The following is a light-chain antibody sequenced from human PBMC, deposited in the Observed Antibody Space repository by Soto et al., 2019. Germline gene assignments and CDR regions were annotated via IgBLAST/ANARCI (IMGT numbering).Light chain of an antibody. CDR3: SSYTSSRTYI. CDR1: SSYVGGYNY. CDR2: DVS. J-gene: IGLJ1*01. V-gene: IGLV2-14*03. Sequence: QSVLAQPASVSGSPGQSITISCTGTSSYVGGYNYVSWYQQHPGKAPKLIFYDVSNRPSGVSHRFSGSKSGNTASLTISGLQAEDEADYYCSSYTSSRTYIFGTGTKVTVL.